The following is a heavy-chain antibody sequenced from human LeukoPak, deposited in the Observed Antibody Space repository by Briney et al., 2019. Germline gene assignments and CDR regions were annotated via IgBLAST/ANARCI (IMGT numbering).Heavy chain of an antibody. D-gene: IGHD3-10*01. Sequence: SETLSLTCTVSGGSISSSSYYWGWIRQPPGKGLEWIGSIYYSGSTYYNPSLKSRVTISVDTSKNQFSLKLSSVTAADTAVYYCARFRSSWFDPWGQGTLVTVSS. V-gene: IGHV4-39*07. CDR1: GGSISSSSYY. J-gene: IGHJ5*02. CDR3: ARFRSSWFDP. CDR2: IYYSGST.